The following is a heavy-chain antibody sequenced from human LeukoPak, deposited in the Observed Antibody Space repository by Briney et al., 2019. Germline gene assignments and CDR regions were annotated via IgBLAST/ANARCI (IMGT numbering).Heavy chain of an antibody. Sequence: WGSLRLSCVASGFTFSSNGMHWVRQAPGKGLEWVTFIQYDGSKKYYADSVKGRFTISRDNSKNTLYLEMNSLRAEDTAVYYCAKDIGSYYDYWGQGILVTVSS. CDR2: IQYDGSKK. J-gene: IGHJ4*02. CDR1: GFTFSSNG. D-gene: IGHD3-10*01. V-gene: IGHV3-30*02. CDR3: AKDIGSYYDY.